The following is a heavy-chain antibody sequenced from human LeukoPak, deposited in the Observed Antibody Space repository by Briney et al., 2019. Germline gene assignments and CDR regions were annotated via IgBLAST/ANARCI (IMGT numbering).Heavy chain of an antibody. D-gene: IGHD3-22*01. Sequence: ASVKVSCKASGYTFTSYYMHWVRQAPGQGLEWMGWINPNSGGTNYAQKFQGRVTMTRDTSISTAYMELSRLRSDDTAVYYCASLSYYYDSSGYLDYWGQGTLVTVSS. CDR1: GYTFTSYY. V-gene: IGHV1-2*02. CDR2: INPNSGGT. CDR3: ASLSYYYDSSGYLDY. J-gene: IGHJ4*02.